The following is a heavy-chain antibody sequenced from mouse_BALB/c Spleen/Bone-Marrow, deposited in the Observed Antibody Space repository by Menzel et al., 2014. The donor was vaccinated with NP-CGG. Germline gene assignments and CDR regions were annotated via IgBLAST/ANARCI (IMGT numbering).Heavy chain of an antibody. CDR2: IWSGGST. J-gene: IGHJ3*01. V-gene: IGHV2-2*02. CDR3: ARNYYGSSAY. CDR1: GFSLTSYG. Sequence: QVQLQQSGPGLVQPSQSLSITCTVSGFSLTSYGVHWVRQSPGKGLEWLRVIWSGGSTDYNAAFISRLSISKDNSKSQVFFKMNSLQANDTAIYYCARNYYGSSAYWGQGTLVTVSA. D-gene: IGHD1-1*01.